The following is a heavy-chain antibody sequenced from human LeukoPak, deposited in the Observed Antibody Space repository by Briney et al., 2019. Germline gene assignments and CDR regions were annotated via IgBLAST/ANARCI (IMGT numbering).Heavy chain of an antibody. CDR3: AIGSQTAAGQYSFDY. CDR1: GYSISDGSY. Sequence: SETLSVTCAVSGYSISDGSYWVWIRQPPGKGLEWIGSIYHSGSTYYNPSLKSRLTVSVDTSKNQFSPRLSSVTAADTAVYYCAIGSQTAAGQYSFDYWGQGTLVTVSS. CDR2: IYHSGST. J-gene: IGHJ4*02. V-gene: IGHV4-38-2*01. D-gene: IGHD6-13*01.